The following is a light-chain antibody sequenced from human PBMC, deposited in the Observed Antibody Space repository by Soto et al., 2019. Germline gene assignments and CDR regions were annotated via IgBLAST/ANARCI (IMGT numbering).Light chain of an antibody. J-gene: IGLJ1*01. Sequence: QSVLTQPPSVSGAPGQSVTISCTGSSSNIGADYDVHWYQHLPGTAPKLLIFGDYNRPSGVPDRISGSRSGTSASLAITGLQAEDEADYYCQSYDRSLSGFVFGTGTKVTVL. CDR1: SSNIGADYD. V-gene: IGLV1-40*01. CDR3: QSYDRSLSGFV. CDR2: GDY.